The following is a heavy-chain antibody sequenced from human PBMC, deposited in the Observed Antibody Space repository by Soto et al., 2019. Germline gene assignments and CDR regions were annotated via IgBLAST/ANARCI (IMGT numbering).Heavy chain of an antibody. Sequence: QVQLVESGGGVVQPGRSLRLSCAASGFTFSSNGMHWVHQAPGQGLEWVAVISYDGSDKYYADSVKGRFTISRDNSKNTLYLQVNSLRAEDTAVYYCAKDRSSSWSFDYWGQGTLVTVSS. CDR3: AKDRSSSWSFDY. CDR1: GFTFSSNG. CDR2: ISYDGSDK. J-gene: IGHJ4*02. D-gene: IGHD6-13*01. V-gene: IGHV3-30*18.